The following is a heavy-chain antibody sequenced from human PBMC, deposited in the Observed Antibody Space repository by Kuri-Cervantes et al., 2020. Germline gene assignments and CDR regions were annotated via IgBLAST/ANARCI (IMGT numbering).Heavy chain of an antibody. J-gene: IGHJ4*02. CDR3: AREGYSSSWYSALHFDY. V-gene: IGHV1-18*01. CDR2: ISAYNGNT. CDR1: GYTFTSYG. D-gene: IGHD6-13*01. Sequence: ASVKVSCKASGYTFTSYGISWVRQAPGQGLEWMGWISAYNGNTNYAQKLQGRVTITTDTSTSTAYMELSRLRAADTAVNYFAREGYSSSWYSALHFDYWGQGTLVTVSS.